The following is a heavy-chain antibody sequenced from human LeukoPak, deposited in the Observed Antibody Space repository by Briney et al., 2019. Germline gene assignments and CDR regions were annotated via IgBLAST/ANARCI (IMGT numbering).Heavy chain of an antibody. J-gene: IGHJ4*02. V-gene: IGHV3-23*01. CDR1: GFTFSSYA. CDR3: AKERMVRGVSPIDY. CDR2: ISGSGGST. Sequence: PGGSLRLSCAASGFTFSSYAMSWVRQAPGKGLEWVSAISGSGGSTYFADSVKGRFTISRDNSKNTLYLQMNSLRAEDTAVYYCAKERMVRGVSPIDYWGQGTLVTVSS. D-gene: IGHD3-10*01.